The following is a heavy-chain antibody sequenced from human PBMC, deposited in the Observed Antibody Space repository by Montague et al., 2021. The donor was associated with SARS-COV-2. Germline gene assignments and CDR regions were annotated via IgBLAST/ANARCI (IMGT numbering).Heavy chain of an antibody. CDR3: VSVTCLIFAAHFDY. D-gene: IGHD3-3*01. CDR1: GDSISSSYYY. Sequence: SETLSLTCSVSGDSISSSYYYWGWIRQPPGKGLDWIGNVYYNGATYYNPSLQSRLTISGDRTKNQFYLELRSVTATDTAVYYCVSVTCLIFAAHFDYWGQGTLVTVSS. CDR2: VYYNGAT. J-gene: IGHJ4*02. V-gene: IGHV4-39*01.